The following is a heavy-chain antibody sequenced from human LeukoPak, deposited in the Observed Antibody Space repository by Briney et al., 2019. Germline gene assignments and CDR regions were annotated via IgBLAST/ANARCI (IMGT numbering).Heavy chain of an antibody. J-gene: IGHJ4*02. Sequence: GGSLRLSCAASGFTFSSYWMSWVRQAPGKGLEWVANIKQDGSEKTYVDSVKGRFTISRDNAKNSMYLQMNSLRVEDTAVYYCTREASSAYGYWGQGTLVTVSS. CDR1: GFTFSSYW. V-gene: IGHV3-7*01. D-gene: IGHD6-6*01. CDR2: IKQDGSEK. CDR3: TREASSAYGY.